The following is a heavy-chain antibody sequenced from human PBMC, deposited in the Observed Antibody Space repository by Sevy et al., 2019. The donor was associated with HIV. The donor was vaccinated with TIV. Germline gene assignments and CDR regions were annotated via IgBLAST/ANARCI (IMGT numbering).Heavy chain of an antibody. V-gene: IGHV3-23*01. J-gene: IGHJ6*02. CDR2: ISGSGGRT. Sequence: GGSLRLSCAASGFTFSSYAMSWVRQAPGKGLEWVSAISGSGGRTYYADSVKGRFTISRDNSKNTLYLQMNSLRAEDTAVYYCAKSSYDSSGYSYGMDVWGQGTTVTVSS. CDR3: AKSSYDSSGYSYGMDV. D-gene: IGHD3-22*01. CDR1: GFTFSSYA.